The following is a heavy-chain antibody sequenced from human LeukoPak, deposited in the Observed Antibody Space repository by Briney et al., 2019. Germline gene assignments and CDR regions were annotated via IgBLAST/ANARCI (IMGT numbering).Heavy chain of an antibody. Sequence: GGSLRLSCAASGFTFDDYGMHWVRQPPGKGLEWVSGISWNSGNIGYADSVKGRFTISRDNAKNSLYLQVNSLRAEDTALYYCAKVDGYNSGWYDSWGQGTLVTVSS. CDR1: GFTFDDYG. J-gene: IGHJ5*01. V-gene: IGHV3-9*01. CDR2: ISWNSGNI. D-gene: IGHD6-19*01. CDR3: AKVDGYNSGWYDS.